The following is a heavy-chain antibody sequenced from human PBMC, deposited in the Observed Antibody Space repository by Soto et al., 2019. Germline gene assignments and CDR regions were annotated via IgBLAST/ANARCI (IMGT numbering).Heavy chain of an antibody. V-gene: IGHV1-69*02. Sequence: QVQLVQSGAAVKKPGSSVKVSCKASGGTFSSYTISWVRQAPGQGFEWMGRIIPILGIANYAQKFQGRVTITADKSTSTAYMELSSLRSEDTAVYYCARGGGRTGGDYWGQGTLVTVSS. D-gene: IGHD2-15*01. CDR2: IIPILGIA. CDR3: ARGGGRTGGDY. J-gene: IGHJ4*02. CDR1: GGTFSSYT.